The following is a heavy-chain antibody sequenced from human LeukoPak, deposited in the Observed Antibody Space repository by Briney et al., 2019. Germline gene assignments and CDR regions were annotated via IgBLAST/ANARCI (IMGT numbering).Heavy chain of an antibody. V-gene: IGHV1-2*02. J-gene: IGHJ6*03. D-gene: IGHD2-8*01. CDR3: ARVLYDDRAVNYYYYMDV. CDR1: GYTFTGYY. Sequence: GAPVKVSCKASGYTFTGYYMHWVRQAPGQGLEWMGWINPNSGGTNYAQKFQGRVTMTRDTSISTAYMELSRLRSDDTAVYYCARVLYDDRAVNYYYYMDVWGKGTTVTVSS. CDR2: INPNSGGT.